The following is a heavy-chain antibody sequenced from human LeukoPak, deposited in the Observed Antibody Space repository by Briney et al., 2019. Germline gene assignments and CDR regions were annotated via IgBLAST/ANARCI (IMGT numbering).Heavy chain of an antibody. V-gene: IGHV3-7*01. CDR3: ARRVEVIAIGYRFDY. CDR2: IKQDGSEK. Sequence: PGGSLCLSCAASGFTFSSYCLSWVRQAPGKGLEWVANIKQDGSEKYYVDSVKGRFTISRDNAKNLLYLQMNSLRAEDTAVYYCARRVEVIAIGYRFDYLGQGTLVTVSS. J-gene: IGHJ4*02. CDR1: GFTFSSYC. D-gene: IGHD2-21*01.